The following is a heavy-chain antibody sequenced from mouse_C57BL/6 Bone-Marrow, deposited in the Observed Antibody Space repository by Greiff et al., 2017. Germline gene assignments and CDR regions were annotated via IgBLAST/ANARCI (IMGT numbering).Heavy chain of an antibody. Sequence: EVKLQESGGGLVQPGGSMKLSCVASGFTFSNYWMNWVRQTPVKGLEWVAQIRVKSDNYATHYAESVKGRFTISRDDSKSSVYLQMNNLRAEDTGIYYSTYLGFDYWGQGTTRTVSS. CDR3: TYLGFDY. CDR2: IRVKSDNYAT. D-gene: IGHD5-5*01. V-gene: IGHV6-3*01. CDR1: GFTFSNYW. J-gene: IGHJ2*01.